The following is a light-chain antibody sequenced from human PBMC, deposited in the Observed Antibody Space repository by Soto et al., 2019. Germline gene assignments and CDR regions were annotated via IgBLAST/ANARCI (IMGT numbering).Light chain of an antibody. V-gene: IGKV3-20*01. Sequence: EIVLTQSPGTLSLSPGERATLSCRASQSVSRSYLAWYQQNPGQPPSLLIYATSSRATGIPDRFSGSGSGTDFTLTISRLEPEDFAVYYCQQYGSSPCTFGQGTKLEIK. J-gene: IGKJ2*02. CDR1: QSVSRSY. CDR3: QQYGSSPCT. CDR2: ATS.